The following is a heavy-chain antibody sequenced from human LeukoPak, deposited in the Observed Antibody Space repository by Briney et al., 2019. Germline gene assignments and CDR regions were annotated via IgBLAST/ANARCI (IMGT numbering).Heavy chain of an antibody. Sequence: SQTLSLTCTVSGGSISSGGYYWSWIRQHPGKGLEWIGEINHSGSTNYNPSLKSRVTISVDTSKNQFSLKLSSVTAADTAVYYCASSLITQYDYWGQGTLVTVSS. CDR3: ASSLITQYDY. J-gene: IGHJ4*02. CDR1: GGSISSGGYY. D-gene: IGHD3-22*01. V-gene: IGHV4-31*03. CDR2: INHSGST.